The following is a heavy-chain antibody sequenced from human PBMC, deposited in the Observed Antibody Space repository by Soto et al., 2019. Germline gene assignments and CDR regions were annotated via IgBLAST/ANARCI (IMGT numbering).Heavy chain of an antibody. CDR3: AREPGHNWNYYYGMDV. Sequence: GGSLRLSCAASGFTVSSNYMSWVRQAPGKGPEWASVIYSGGSTYYADSVKGRFTISRDNSKNTLYLQMNSLRAEDTAVYYCAREPGHNWNYYYGMDVWGQGTTVTVSS. D-gene: IGHD1-20*01. CDR2: IYSGGST. CDR1: GFTVSSNY. J-gene: IGHJ6*02. V-gene: IGHV3-53*01.